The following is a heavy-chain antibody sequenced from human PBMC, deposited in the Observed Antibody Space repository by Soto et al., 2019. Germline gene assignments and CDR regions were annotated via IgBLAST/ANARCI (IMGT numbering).Heavy chain of an antibody. V-gene: IGHV1-2*04. D-gene: IGHD3-10*01. CDR1: GYTFTGYY. CDR3: ARDQYYGSGSFPYYYKDV. J-gene: IGHJ6*03. CDR2: INPNSGGT. Sequence: QVQLVQSGAEVKKPGASVKVSCKASGYTFTGYYMHWVRQAPGQGLEWMGWINPNSGGTNYAQKWKGWVTMTRDTSISTADMELSRLRSDDTAVYYCARDQYYGSGSFPYYYKDVWGKGTTVTVS.